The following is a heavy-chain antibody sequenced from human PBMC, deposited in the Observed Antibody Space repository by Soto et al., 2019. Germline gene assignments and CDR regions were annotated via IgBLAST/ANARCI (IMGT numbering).Heavy chain of an antibody. J-gene: IGHJ6*02. CDR1: GFTFSSYG. V-gene: IGHV3-30*18. CDR3: AKMEYSSSGYYGMDV. Sequence: GGSLRLSCAASGFTFSSYGMHWVRQAPGKGLEWVAVISYDGSNKYYADSVKGRFTISRDNSKNTLYLQMNSLRAEDTAVYYCAKMEYSSSGYYGMDVWGQGTTVTVSS. CDR2: ISYDGSNK. D-gene: IGHD6-6*01.